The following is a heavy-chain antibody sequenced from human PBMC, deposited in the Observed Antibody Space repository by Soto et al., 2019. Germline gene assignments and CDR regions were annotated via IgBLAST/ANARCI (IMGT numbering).Heavy chain of an antibody. Sequence: GASVKVSCKASGYTFTSYAMHWVRQAPGQRLEWMGWINAGNGNTKYSQKFQGRVTITRDTSASTAYMELSSLRSEDTAVYYCARDFVSNYYDSSGYSSWGQGTLVTVSS. CDR3: ARDFVSNYYDSSGYSS. V-gene: IGHV1-3*01. CDR2: INAGNGNT. D-gene: IGHD3-22*01. CDR1: GYTFTSYA. J-gene: IGHJ4*02.